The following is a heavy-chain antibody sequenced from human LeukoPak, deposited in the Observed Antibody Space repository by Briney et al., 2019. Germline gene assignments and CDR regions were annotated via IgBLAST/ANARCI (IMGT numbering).Heavy chain of an antibody. CDR2: IYHSGST. Sequence: SETLSLTCAVSGGSLSSGGYSWSWIRQPPGKGLEWIGYIYHSGSTYYNPSLKSRVTISVDRSKNQFSLKLSSVTAADTAVYYCARGGGYSYGPYFDYWGQGTLVTVSS. CDR3: ARGGGYSYGPYFDY. V-gene: IGHV4-30-2*01. D-gene: IGHD5-18*01. J-gene: IGHJ4*02. CDR1: GGSLSSGGYS.